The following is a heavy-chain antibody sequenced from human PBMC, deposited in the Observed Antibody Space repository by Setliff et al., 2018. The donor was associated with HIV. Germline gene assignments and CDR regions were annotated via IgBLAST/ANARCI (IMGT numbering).Heavy chain of an antibody. CDR2: MSHSGST. D-gene: IGHD6-13*01. CDR1: GYSINSGYY. Sequence: KPSETLSLTCTISGYSINSGYYWGWIRQPPGKGLEWIGSMSHSGSTYYNPSLKSRLTISVDTSKNQFSLKLSSVTAADTAVYYCARGYSDVWPPIYNWFDPWGQGTLVTVSS. CDR3: ARGYSDVWPPIYNWFDP. V-gene: IGHV4-38-2*02. J-gene: IGHJ5*02.